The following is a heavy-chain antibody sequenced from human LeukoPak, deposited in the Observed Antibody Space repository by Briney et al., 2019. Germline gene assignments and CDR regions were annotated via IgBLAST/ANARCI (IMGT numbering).Heavy chain of an antibody. CDR3: AREMRGLYYMDV. CDR2: ISSSSSYI. CDR1: GFTFSSYS. J-gene: IGHJ6*03. Sequence: GGSLRLSCAASGFTFSSYSMNWVRQAPGKGLEWVSSISSSSSYIYYADSVKGRFTISRDNAKNSLYLQMNSLRAEDTAVYYCAREMRGLYYMDVWGKGTTVTVSS. V-gene: IGHV3-21*01. D-gene: IGHD3-10*01.